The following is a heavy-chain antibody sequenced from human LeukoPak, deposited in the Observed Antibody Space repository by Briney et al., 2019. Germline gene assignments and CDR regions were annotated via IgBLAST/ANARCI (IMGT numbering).Heavy chain of an antibody. V-gene: IGHV1-2*02. J-gene: IGHJ3*02. Sequence: ASVKVSCKASGYTFTGYYMHWVRQAPGQGLEWMGWINPNSGGTNYAQKFQGRVTMTRDTSISTAYIELSRLRSDDTAVYYCARGPIAQGYCSSTSCYNDAFDIWGQGTMVTVSS. D-gene: IGHD2-2*02. CDR3: ARGPIAQGYCSSTSCYNDAFDI. CDR2: INPNSGGT. CDR1: GYTFTGYY.